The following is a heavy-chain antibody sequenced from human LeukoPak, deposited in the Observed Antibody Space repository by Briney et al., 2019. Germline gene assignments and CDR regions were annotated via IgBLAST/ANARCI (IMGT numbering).Heavy chain of an antibody. CDR3: ARDLSAAFDF. CDR1: GFPFSSYG. V-gene: IGHV3-33*01. J-gene: IGHJ4*02. Sequence: GGSLRLSCAASGFPFSSYGMHWVRQAPGKGLEWVARLVYDARSDYANSVKGRFSISRDDSKNTLFLDMSNLRVEGTALYYCARDLSAAFDFWGQGVLVTVSS. CDR2: LVYDARS. D-gene: IGHD6-19*01.